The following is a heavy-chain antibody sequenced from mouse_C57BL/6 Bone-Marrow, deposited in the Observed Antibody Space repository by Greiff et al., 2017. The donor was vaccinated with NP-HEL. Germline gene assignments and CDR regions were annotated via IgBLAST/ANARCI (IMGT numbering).Heavy chain of an antibody. CDR3: ARFLFDY. J-gene: IGHJ2*01. V-gene: IGHV1-64*01. CDR2: IHPNTGST. CDR1: GYTFTSYW. Sequence: QVQLQQPGAELVKPGASVKLSCKASGYTFTSYWMHWVKQRPGQGLEWIGMIHPNTGSTNSNEKFKSKATLTVYKSSSTAYMQLSSLTSEDSAVYYCARFLFDYWGRGTALTVSA.